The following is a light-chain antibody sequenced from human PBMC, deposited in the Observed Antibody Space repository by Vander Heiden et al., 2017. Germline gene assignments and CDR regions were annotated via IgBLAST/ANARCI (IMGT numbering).Light chain of an antibody. V-gene: IGKV1-33*01. J-gene: IGKJ4*01. CDR2: DAS. CDR3: QQDDNPLT. Sequence: DIQMTQSPSSLSASVGDRVTITCQASQDISNYLNWYQQKPWKAPKLLIYDASNLETGVPSRFSGSGSGTDFTFTISSLQPEDIATYYCQQDDNPLTFGGGTKVEIK. CDR1: QDISNY.